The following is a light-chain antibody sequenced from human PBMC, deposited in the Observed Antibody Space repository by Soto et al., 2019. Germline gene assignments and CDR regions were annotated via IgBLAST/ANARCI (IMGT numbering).Light chain of an antibody. J-gene: IGKJ4*01. V-gene: IGKV3-20*01. CDR2: GAS. CDR1: QSVSSSY. CDR3: QQYGSAPPLT. Sequence: EFVLTQSPCTLSLSPGERATLSCRASQSVSSSYLAWYQQKPGQAPRILIYGASTRATGIQARFSGSGSGTYFNLTISRLEPEDFALYYCQQYGSAPPLTFGGGTKVEIK.